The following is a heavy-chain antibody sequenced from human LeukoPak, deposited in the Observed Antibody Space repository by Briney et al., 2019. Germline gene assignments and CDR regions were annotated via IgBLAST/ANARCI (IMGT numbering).Heavy chain of an antibody. CDR3: ARRGGSSFPFDY. J-gene: IGHJ4*02. CDR2: INHSGST. V-gene: IGHV4-34*01. CDR1: GGSFSGYY. Sequence: PSETLSLTCAVYGGSFSGYYWSWIRQPPGKGLEWIGEINHSGSTNYNPSLKSRVTISVDTSKNQFSLKLSSVTAADTAVYYCARRGGSSFPFDYWGQGTLVTVSS. D-gene: IGHD6-6*01.